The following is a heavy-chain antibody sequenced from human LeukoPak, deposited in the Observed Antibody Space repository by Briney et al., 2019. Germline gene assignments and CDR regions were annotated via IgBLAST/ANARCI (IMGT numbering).Heavy chain of an antibody. Sequence: SETLSLTCTVSGGSISSSRYYWGWIRQPPGKGLEWIGSINYSGSTCYNPSLKSRVTISIDTSENQFSLKLASVTAADTAVCYCARQIGAGRWSFDYWGQGTLVTVSS. J-gene: IGHJ4*02. D-gene: IGHD4-23*01. CDR1: GGSISSSRYY. CDR3: ARQIGAGRWSFDY. V-gene: IGHV4-39*01. CDR2: INYSGST.